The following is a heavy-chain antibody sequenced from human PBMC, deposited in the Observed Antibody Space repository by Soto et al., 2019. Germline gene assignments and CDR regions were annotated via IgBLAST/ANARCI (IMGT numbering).Heavy chain of an antibody. CDR3: ARGDYYDSSGPFSDAFDV. J-gene: IGHJ3*01. Sequence: EVQLVESGGGLVQPGGSLRLSCAASGFTFSNYWMSWVRQAPGKGLAWVANIKQDGSEKWYVDTVKGRFTISRDNAKKSLYLKMNGLRAEDTAVYFCARGDYYDSSGPFSDAFDVWGQGTLVTVSS. V-gene: IGHV3-7*04. CDR2: IKQDGSEK. D-gene: IGHD3-22*01. CDR1: GFTFSNYW.